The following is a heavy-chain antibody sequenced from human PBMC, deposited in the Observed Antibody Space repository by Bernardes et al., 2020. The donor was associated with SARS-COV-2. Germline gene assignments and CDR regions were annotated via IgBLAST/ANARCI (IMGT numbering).Heavy chain of an antibody. CDR2: INPNSGGT. CDR3: ALPPTNYDRYAMDV. V-gene: IGHV1-2*02. CDR1: GYTLTGYY. Sequence: ASVKVCCKASGYTLTGYYIHWVRLAPGQGLEWMGWINPNSGGTNYAQKFQGRVTMTRDTSISTAYLELSSLRSDDTAVYYCALPPTNYDRYAMDVWGQGTTVTVSS. D-gene: IGHD3-22*01. J-gene: IGHJ6*02.